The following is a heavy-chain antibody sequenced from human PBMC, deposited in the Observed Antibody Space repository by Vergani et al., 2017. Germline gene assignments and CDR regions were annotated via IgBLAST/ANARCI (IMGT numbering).Heavy chain of an antibody. CDR2: INWDGGGT. J-gene: IGHJ2*01. CDR1: GFRFDDYG. CDR3: ARRASDCRSTRCYEYFDL. V-gene: IGHV3-20*01. D-gene: IGHD2-2*01. Sequence: EVLLVESGGDLVQPGRSLRLSCTASGFRFDDYGMSWVRQAPGKGLEWVSGINWDGGGTAYADSMKGRFTISRDNAKNSLYLQIYSLTAEDTAFYHCARRASDCRSTRCYEYFDLWGRGTLVTVSS.